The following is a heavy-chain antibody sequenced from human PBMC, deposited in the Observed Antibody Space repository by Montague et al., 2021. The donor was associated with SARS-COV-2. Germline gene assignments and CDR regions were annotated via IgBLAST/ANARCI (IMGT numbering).Heavy chain of an antibody. CDR2: ISGDSTGT. D-gene: IGHD1-26*01. CDR1: GFTFSGCG. CDR3: AKSLLGVGATGLDF. Sequence: SLRLSCAASGFTFSGCGMYWVRRAPGKGLEWLSSISGDSTGTYYADSVKGRFTISRDNTRDTLYLQMSSLRAEDTAVYYCAKSLLGVGATGLDFWGQGTLVTVSS. V-gene: IGHV3-23*01. J-gene: IGHJ4*02.